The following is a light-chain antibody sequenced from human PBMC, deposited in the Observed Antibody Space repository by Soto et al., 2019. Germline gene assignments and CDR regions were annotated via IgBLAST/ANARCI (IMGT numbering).Light chain of an antibody. CDR2: DVS. V-gene: IGLV2-14*03. Sequence: QSVLTQPASVSGSPGQSITISCTGTSSDVGGYNYVSWYQHHPGKAPKFMIYDVSNRPSGVSNRFSGSKSGNTAFLTISGLQAEDEADYYCTSYTSSSTLVFGGGTKVTVL. J-gene: IGLJ2*01. CDR3: TSYTSSSTLV. CDR1: SSDVGGYNY.